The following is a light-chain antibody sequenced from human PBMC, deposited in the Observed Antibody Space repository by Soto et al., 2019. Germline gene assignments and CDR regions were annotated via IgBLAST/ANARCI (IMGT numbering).Light chain of an antibody. CDR3: ATWDDSVSAWV. CDR1: SSNIGSNS. V-gene: IGLV1-44*01. CDR2: GND. J-gene: IGLJ3*02. Sequence: QPVLTQPPSASGTPGQRVTISCSGSSSNIGSNSVNWYHQLPGTAPKLLMYGNDQRPSGVPDRFSGSKSDTSASLAISGLQSEDEADYYCATWDDSVSAWVFGGGTQLTVL.